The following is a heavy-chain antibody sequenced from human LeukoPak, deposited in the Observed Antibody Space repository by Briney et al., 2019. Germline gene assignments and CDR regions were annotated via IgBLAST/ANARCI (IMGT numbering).Heavy chain of an antibody. CDR2: IAYDGSDK. V-gene: IGHV3-30*04. CDR3: ASVLDY. J-gene: IGHJ4*02. Sequence: PGRSLRLSCAASGFTFSSFAMHWVRQAPGKGLEWVAVIAYDGSDKYYADSVRGQFTISRDNSKNTVYLQMNNLKTEDTAVYYCASVLDYWGQGILVTVSS. CDR1: GFTFSSFA.